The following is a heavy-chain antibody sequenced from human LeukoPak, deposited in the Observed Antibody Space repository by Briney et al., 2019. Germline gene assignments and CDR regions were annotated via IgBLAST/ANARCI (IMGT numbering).Heavy chain of an antibody. D-gene: IGHD4-17*01. CDR1: GYSISSYY. Sequence: SETLSLTCTVSGYSISSYYRSWIRQPPGTGLEWIGSFYHSGSTNYNPSLKSRVTISVDVSKNQFSLKLSSVTAADTAVYYCARGSGSATVTPFDFWGQGTMVTVSS. V-gene: IGHV4-59*01. CDR2: FYHSGST. CDR3: ARGSGSATVTPFDF. J-gene: IGHJ3*01.